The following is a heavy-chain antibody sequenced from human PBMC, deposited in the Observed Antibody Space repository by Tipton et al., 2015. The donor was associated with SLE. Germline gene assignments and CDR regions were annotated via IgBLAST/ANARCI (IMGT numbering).Heavy chain of an antibody. V-gene: IGHV4-34*01. CDR3: VRGHPHIVVLIGGGWFDP. Sequence: GLVKPSETLTLTCTVSSGSLSNYYWTWIRQPPGKGLEWIGEINHGGSTNYNPSLKSRVTISEDTSKNQFSLKLTSVTAADTAIYYCVRGHPHIVVLIGGGWFDPWGQGTLVTVSS. CDR2: INHGGST. J-gene: IGHJ5*02. CDR1: SGSLSNYY. D-gene: IGHD2-21*01.